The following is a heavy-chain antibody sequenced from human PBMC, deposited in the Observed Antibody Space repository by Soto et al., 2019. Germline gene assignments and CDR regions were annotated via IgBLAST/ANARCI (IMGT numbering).Heavy chain of an antibody. Sequence: VASVKVSCKASGYTFTSYDINWVRQATGQGLEWLGWMNPNSSNTGYAQKYQGRVTMTRNTSISTAYMELSSLRSEDTAVYYCARDEYYGSGYDAFGIWGQGTMVTVSS. J-gene: IGHJ3*02. CDR3: ARDEYYGSGYDAFGI. CDR1: GYTFTSYD. D-gene: IGHD3-10*01. CDR2: MNPNSSNT. V-gene: IGHV1-8*01.